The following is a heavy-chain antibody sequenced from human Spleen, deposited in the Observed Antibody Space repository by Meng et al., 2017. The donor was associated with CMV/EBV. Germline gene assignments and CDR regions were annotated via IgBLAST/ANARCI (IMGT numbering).Heavy chain of an antibody. V-gene: IGHV4-34*01. CDR1: GGSFSGYY. CDR3: ARGEGDGYYGSGRNY. Sequence: SETLSLTCAVYGGSFSGYYWSWIRQPPGKGLEWIGEINHSGSTNYNPSLKSRVTISVDTSKNQFSLKLSSVTAADTAVYYCARGEGDGYYGSGRNYWGQGTLVTVSS. J-gene: IGHJ4*02. CDR2: INHSGST. D-gene: IGHD3-10*01.